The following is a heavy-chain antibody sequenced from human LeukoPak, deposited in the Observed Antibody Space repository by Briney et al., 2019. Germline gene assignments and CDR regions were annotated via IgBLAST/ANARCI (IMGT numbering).Heavy chain of an antibody. J-gene: IGHJ4*02. D-gene: IGHD1-26*01. CDR3: ATNMGGGYYVDY. CDR1: GYTFTSYD. CDR2: MNPNSGNT. Sequence: ASVKVSCKASGYTFTSYDTNWVRQATGQGLEWMGWMNPNSGNTGYAQKFQGRVTMTRKNSISTAYMELSSLRSEDTAVYYCATNMGGGYYVDYWGQGTLVTVSS. V-gene: IGHV1-8*01.